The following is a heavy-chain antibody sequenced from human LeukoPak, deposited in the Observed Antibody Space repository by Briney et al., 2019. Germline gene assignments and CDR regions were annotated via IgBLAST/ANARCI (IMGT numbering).Heavy chain of an antibody. CDR2: FDPEDGET. D-gene: IGHD6-13*01. V-gene: IGHV1-24*01. CDR1: GYTLTELS. Sequence: ASVKVSCKVSGYTLTELSMHWVRQAPGKGLEWMGGFDPEDGETIYAQKFQGRVTMTEDTSTDTAYMELSSLRSEDTAVYYCATESSLAAAGTIRYYYGMDVWGQGTTVTVSS. J-gene: IGHJ6*02. CDR3: ATESSLAAAGTIRYYYGMDV.